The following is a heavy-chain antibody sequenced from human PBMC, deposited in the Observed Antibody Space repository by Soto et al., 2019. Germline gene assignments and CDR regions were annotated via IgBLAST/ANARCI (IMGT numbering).Heavy chain of an antibody. D-gene: IGHD4-17*01. Sequence: ASVKVSCKASGYTFTGYYMHWVRQAPGQGLEWMGWINPNSGGTNYAQKFQGRVTMTRDTSISTAYMELSRLRSDDTAVYYCASSWRDYGDDAFQDGNYYYYGMDVWGQGTTVTVYS. CDR2: INPNSGGT. CDR3: ASSWRDYGDDAFQDGNYYYYGMDV. V-gene: IGHV1-2*02. J-gene: IGHJ6*02. CDR1: GYTFTGYY.